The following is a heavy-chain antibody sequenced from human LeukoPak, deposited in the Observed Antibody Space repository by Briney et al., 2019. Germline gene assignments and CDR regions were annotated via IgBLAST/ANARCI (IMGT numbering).Heavy chain of an antibody. Sequence: SVKVSCKASGGTFSSYAISWVRQDPGQGLEWMGGIIPIFGTANYAQKFQGRVTITADESTSTAYMELSSLRSEDTAVYYCARDALKGSSTSGHMDVWGKGTTVTVSS. CDR3: ARDALKGSSTSGHMDV. CDR1: GGTFSSYA. J-gene: IGHJ6*03. D-gene: IGHD2-2*01. CDR2: IIPIFGTA. V-gene: IGHV1-69*13.